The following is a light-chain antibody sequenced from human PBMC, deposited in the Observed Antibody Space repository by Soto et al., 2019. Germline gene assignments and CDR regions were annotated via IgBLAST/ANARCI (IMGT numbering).Light chain of an antibody. Sequence: QSVLTQTPSASATPGQRVTISCSGTNSNIGSNTITWYQQLPGTAPKRLIHRNNQRPSGVPDRFSGSKSGTSASLAISGLRSDDEADYFCATWDDSLNGFYVFGTGTKVTVL. CDR3: ATWDDSLNGFYV. CDR2: RNN. J-gene: IGLJ1*01. CDR1: NSNIGSNT. V-gene: IGLV1-44*01.